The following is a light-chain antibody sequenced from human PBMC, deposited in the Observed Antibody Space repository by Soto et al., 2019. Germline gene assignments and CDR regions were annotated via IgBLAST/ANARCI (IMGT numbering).Light chain of an antibody. Sequence: EIVLTQSPGTLSLSPGERATLSWRASQSVSSSYLAWYQQKPGQAPRLLIYGASSRATGIPDRFSGSGSGTDFTLTISRLEPEDFAVYYCQQYGSSPPRFTFGPGTKVDIK. J-gene: IGKJ3*01. CDR3: QQYGSSPPRFT. CDR2: GAS. CDR1: QSVSSSY. V-gene: IGKV3-20*01.